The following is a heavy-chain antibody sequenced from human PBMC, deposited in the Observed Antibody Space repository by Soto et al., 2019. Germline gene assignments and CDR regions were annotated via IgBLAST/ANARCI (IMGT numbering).Heavy chain of an antibody. D-gene: IGHD3-16*02. CDR1: GYTFTGYY. CDR2: INPNSGGT. CDR3: ARGITFGGVIVIYLDY. Sequence: ASVKVSCKASGYTFTGYYMHWVRQAPGQGLEWMGWINPNSGGTNYAQKFQGWVTMTRDTSISTAYMELSRLRSDDTAVYYRARGITFGGVIVIYLDYWGQGTLVTVSS. V-gene: IGHV1-2*04. J-gene: IGHJ4*02.